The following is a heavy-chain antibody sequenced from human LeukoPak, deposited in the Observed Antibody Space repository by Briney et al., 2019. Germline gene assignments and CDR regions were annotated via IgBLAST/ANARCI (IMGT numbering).Heavy chain of an antibody. CDR2: IWYDGSNK. J-gene: IGHJ4*02. CDR3: ASENVLRYFDWLGLVY. CDR1: GFTFSSYG. V-gene: IGHV3-33*01. Sequence: GGSLRLSCAASGFTFSSYGMHWVRQAPGKGLEWGAVIWYDGSNKYYADSVKGRFTISRDNSKNTLYLQMNSLRAEDTAVYYCASENVLRYFDWLGLVYWGRGTLVTVSS. D-gene: IGHD3-9*01.